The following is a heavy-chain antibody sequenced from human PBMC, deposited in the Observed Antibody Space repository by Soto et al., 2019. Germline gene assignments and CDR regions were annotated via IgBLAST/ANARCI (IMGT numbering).Heavy chain of an antibody. V-gene: IGHV4-39*01. CDR3: ASPMVRGVNPDY. CDR1: GGSISSSSYY. J-gene: IGHJ4*02. D-gene: IGHD3-10*01. CDR2: IYYSGST. Sequence: QLQLQESGPGLVKPSETLSLTCTVSGGSISSSSYYWGWIRQPPGKGLEWIGSIYYSGSTYYNPSLKSRVTISVDTSKNQFSLKLSSVTAADTAVYYCASPMVRGVNPDYWGQGTLVTVSS.